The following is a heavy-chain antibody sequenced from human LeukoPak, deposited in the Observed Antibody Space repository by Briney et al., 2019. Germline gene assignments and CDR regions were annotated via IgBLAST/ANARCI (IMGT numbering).Heavy chain of an antibody. D-gene: IGHD3-3*01. CDR2: IVPIFGTA. CDR3: ARDPPKKYYDFWSGYLGTEN. V-gene: IGHV1-69*05. CDR1: GGTFSSYA. J-gene: IGHJ4*02. Sequence: ASVKVSCKASGGTFSSYAISWVRQAPGQGLEWMGGIVPIFGTANYAQKFQGRVTITTDESTSTAYMELSSLRSEDTAVYYCARDPPKKYYDFWSGYLGTENWGQGTLVTVSS.